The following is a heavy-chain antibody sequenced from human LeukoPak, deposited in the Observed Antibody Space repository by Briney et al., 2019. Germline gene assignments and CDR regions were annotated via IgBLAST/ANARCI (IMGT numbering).Heavy chain of an antibody. D-gene: IGHD2-15*01. V-gene: IGHV3-23*01. CDR1: RFNFSDYT. J-gene: IGHJ4*02. CDR3: ARDRRATPMYFFDF. CDR2: IRHSGVDS. Sequence: GGSLRLSCAASRFNFSDYTMSWVRQLPGKGLEWVSGIRHSGVDSSYADSVKGRFTISRDNSKNMLYLQMNSLRDDDTGVYYCARDRRATPMYFFDFWGQGTPVTVSS.